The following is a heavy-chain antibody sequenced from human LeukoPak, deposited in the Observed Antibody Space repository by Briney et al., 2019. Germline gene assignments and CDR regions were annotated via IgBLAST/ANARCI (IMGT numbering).Heavy chain of an antibody. CDR1: GGSISSYY. D-gene: IGHD6-13*01. V-gene: IGHV4-59*01. J-gene: IGHJ6*03. CDR3: ARAGWSSSWYPHYYYMDV. CDR2: IYYSGST. Sequence: SETLSLTCTVSGGSISSYYWSWIRQPPGKGLEWIGYIYYSGSTNYNPSLKSRVTISVDTSKNQFSLKLSSVTAADTAAYYCARAGWSSSWYPHYYYMDVWGKGTTVTVSS.